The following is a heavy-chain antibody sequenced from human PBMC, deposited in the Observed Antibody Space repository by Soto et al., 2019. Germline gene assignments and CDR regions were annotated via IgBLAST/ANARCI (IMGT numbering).Heavy chain of an antibody. J-gene: IGHJ4*02. CDR1: GVTGNGNY. V-gene: IGHV3-53*01. CDR2: LYTGVNT. D-gene: IGHD2-8*01. Sequence: LRLSCAASGVTGNGNYMRWVRQTPSKWLECVSILYTGVNTYYADSVQGRFTISRDTSRNTLHLQMNSLRAEDTAMYFCVRDKSPAEMAFGYWGQGTLVTVSS. CDR3: VRDKSPAEMAFGY.